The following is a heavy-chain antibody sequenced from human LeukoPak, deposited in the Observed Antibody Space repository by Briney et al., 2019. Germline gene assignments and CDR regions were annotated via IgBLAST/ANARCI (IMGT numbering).Heavy chain of an antibody. CDR1: GFTFSSYS. CDR3: ARQDYYDSSGYAGATDY. D-gene: IGHD3-22*01. CDR2: ISSSSSYI. V-gene: IGHV3-21*04. J-gene: IGHJ4*02. Sequence: GGSLRLSCAASGFTFSSYSMNWVRQAPGKGLEWVSSISSSSSYIYYADSVKGRFTISRDNAKNSLYLQMNSLRAEDTALYYCARQDYYDSSGYAGATDYWGQGTLVTVSS.